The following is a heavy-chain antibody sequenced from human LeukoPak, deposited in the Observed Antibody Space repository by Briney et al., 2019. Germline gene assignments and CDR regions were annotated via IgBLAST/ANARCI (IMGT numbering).Heavy chain of an antibody. CDR2: ISGSGGST. D-gene: IGHD5-18*01. J-gene: IGHJ1*01. Sequence: PGGSLRLSCAASGFTVSSNYMSWVRQAPGKGLEWVSAISGSGGSTYYADSVKGRFTISRDNSKNTLYLQMNSLRAEDTAVYYCAKEQLWPSSGFQHWGQGTLVTVSS. CDR1: GFTVSSNY. CDR3: AKEQLWPSSGFQH. V-gene: IGHV3-23*01.